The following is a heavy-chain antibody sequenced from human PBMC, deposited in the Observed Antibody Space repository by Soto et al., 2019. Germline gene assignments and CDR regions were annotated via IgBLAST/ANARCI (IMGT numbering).Heavy chain of an antibody. J-gene: IGHJ5*02. CDR2: MNPNSGNT. CDR1: GYTFTSYD. D-gene: IGHD3-10*01. Sequence: QVQLVQSGAEVKKPGASVKVSCKASGYTFTSYDINWVRQATGQGLEWMGWMNPNSGNTAYAQKFQGRVTMTRNTPKSPPYMGLGRLGSEGTALYSWGGEPPGGGGNWFDPWGQGTLVTVSS. CDR3: GGEPPGGGGNWFDP. V-gene: IGHV1-8*01.